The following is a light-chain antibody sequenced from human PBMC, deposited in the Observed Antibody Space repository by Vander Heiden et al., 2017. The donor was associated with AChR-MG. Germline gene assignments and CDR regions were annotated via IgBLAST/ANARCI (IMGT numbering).Light chain of an antibody. V-gene: IGKV1-39*01. CDR2: SSS. Sequence: DIQMTQSPSSLSASVVARVTITCRASQSINTYLNWYQQQPRKAPKLLIYSSSSLQRGVPSRFSGSGSGTDFTLTISSLQPENFATYYCQLTYNRPYTFGQGTKLEIK. J-gene: IGKJ2*01. CDR1: QSINTY. CDR3: QLTYNRPYT.